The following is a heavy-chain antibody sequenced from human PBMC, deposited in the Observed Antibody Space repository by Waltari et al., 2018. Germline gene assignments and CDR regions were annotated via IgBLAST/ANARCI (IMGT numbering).Heavy chain of an antibody. Sequence: EVQLVESGGGLVKPGGSLRLSCAASGFTFSSYSMNWVRQAPGKGLEGVSSISSSSIYIYYADSVKGRFTISRDNAKNSLYLQMNSLRAEDTAVYYCARDHQYCSGGSCYSIGYWGQGTLVTVSS. CDR2: ISSSSIYI. CDR1: GFTFSSYS. J-gene: IGHJ4*02. D-gene: IGHD2-15*01. CDR3: ARDHQYCSGGSCYSIGY. V-gene: IGHV3-21*01.